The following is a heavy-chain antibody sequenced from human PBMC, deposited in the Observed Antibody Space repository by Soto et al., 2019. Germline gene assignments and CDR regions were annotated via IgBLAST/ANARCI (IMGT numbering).Heavy chain of an antibody. D-gene: IGHD2-2*01. CDR3: ARGCSSTSCYGPRYYYYGMDV. CDR2: ISAYNGNT. Sequence: VKVSCKASGYTFTSYGISWVRQAPGQGLEWMGWISAYNGNTNYAQKLQGRVTMTTDTSTSTAYMELRSLRSDDTAVYYCARGCSSTSCYGPRYYYYGMDVWGQGTTVTVSS. V-gene: IGHV1-18*01. CDR1: GYTFTSYG. J-gene: IGHJ6*02.